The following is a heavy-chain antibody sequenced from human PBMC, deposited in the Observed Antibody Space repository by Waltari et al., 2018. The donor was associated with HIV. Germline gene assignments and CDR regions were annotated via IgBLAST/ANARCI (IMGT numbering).Heavy chain of an antibody. D-gene: IGHD3-3*01. J-gene: IGHJ4*02. CDR3: TKGRRGALFGDE. CDR1: FIDFD. Sequence: FIDFDINWVRRPPGRGLEWVGWMNPDNGDAGYGHKFKGRFSLTRDTSTDTAYMDVTNLKPEDTAVYYCTKGRRGALFGDEWGQGTLVTVSS. CDR2: MNPDNGDA. V-gene: IGHV1-8*02.